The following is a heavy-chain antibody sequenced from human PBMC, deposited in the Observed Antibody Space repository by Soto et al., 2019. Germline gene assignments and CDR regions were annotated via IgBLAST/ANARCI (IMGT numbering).Heavy chain of an antibody. CDR1: GYTFTSYA. CDR2: INAGNGNT. V-gene: IGHV1-3*01. Sequence: ASVKVSCKAPGYTFTSYAMHWVRQAPGQRLEWMGWINAGNGNTKYSQKFQGRVTITRDTSASTAYMELSSLRSEDTAVYYCARSAINNCSGGSCYLHYWGQGTLVTVS. CDR3: ARSAINNCSGGSCYLHY. D-gene: IGHD2-15*01. J-gene: IGHJ4*02.